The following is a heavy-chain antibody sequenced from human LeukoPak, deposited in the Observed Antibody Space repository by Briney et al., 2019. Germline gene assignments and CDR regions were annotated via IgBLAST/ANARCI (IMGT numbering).Heavy chain of an antibody. Sequence: ASVKVSCKASGYTFTSYYMHWVRQAPGQGLEWMGWINTNTGNPTYAQGFTGRFVFSLDTSVSTAYLQISSLKAEDTAVYYCARWFMSTRELLRNWFDPWGQGTLVTVSS. CDR3: ARWFMSTRELLRNWFDP. CDR2: INTNTGNP. CDR1: GYTFTSYY. V-gene: IGHV7-4-1*02. J-gene: IGHJ5*02. D-gene: IGHD1-26*01.